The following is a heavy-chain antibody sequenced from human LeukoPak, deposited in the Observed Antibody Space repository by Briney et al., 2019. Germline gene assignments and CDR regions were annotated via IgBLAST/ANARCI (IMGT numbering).Heavy chain of an antibody. J-gene: IGHJ6*02. CDR3: ARALDSRYGSSPRWNYYYYGMDV. CDR2: ISGSGGST. Sequence: GGSLRLSCAASGFTFSSYAMSWVRQAPGKGLEWVSAISGSGGSTYYADSVKGRFTISRDNSKNTLYLQMNSLRAEDTAVYYCARALDSRYGSSPRWNYYYYGMDVWGQGTTVTVSS. CDR1: GFTFSSYA. D-gene: IGHD6-6*01. V-gene: IGHV3-23*01.